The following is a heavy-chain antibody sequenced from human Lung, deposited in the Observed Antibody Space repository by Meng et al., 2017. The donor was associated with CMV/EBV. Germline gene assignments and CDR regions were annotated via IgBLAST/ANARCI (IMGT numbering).Heavy chain of an antibody. J-gene: IGHJ4*02. Sequence: GGSLRLXCTTSGFNFGDYTMSWVRQAPGKGLEWVGLIRNKDYDGTTEYAASVKDRFTISRNDPKSIAYLQMDSLRIEDTAVYYCTRGGFLEWLSLTFDSXGQGXLVTVSS. D-gene: IGHD3-3*01. V-gene: IGHV3-49*04. CDR2: IRNKDYDGTT. CDR3: TRGGFLEWLSLTFDS. CDR1: GFNFGDYT.